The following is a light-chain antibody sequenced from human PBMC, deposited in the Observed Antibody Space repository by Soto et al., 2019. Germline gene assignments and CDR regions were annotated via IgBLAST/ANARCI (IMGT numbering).Light chain of an antibody. CDR3: QQYNNWPLT. V-gene: IGKV3-15*01. CDR1: QSVNSD. CDR2: SAS. J-gene: IGKJ4*01. Sequence: ETVMTQSPATLSASPGESATLSCRASQSVNSDLAWYQQIPGQAPRLLIYSASTAATGGPARFSGSGSGTEFTLTISSLQSEDFAIYYCQQYNNWPLTFGGGTKVEI.